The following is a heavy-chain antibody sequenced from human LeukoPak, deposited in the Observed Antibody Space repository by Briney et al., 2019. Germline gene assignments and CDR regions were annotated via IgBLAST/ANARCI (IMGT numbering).Heavy chain of an antibody. CDR3: ARDFTMIGVGRGMDV. J-gene: IGHJ4*02. CDR2: ISSSSSTI. Sequence: GGSLRLSCAASGFTISSSGMNWVRQAPGKGLNWVSFISSSSSTIYYADSMKGRFTISRDNAKNSLYLQMNSLRAEDTAVYYCARDFTMIGVGRGMDVWGQGTLVTVSS. V-gene: IGHV3-48*01. D-gene: IGHD3-22*01. CDR1: GFTISSSG.